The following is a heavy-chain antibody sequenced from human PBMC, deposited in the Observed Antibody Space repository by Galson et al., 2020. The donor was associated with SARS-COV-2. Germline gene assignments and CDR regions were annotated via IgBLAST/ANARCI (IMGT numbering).Heavy chain of an antibody. CDR3: AREVSGYDIYYYYYMDV. J-gene: IGHJ6*03. CDR1: GFTVSSNY. CDR2: IYSGGSP. D-gene: IGHD5-12*01. V-gene: IGHV3-66*01. Sequence: GESLKISCAASGFTVSSNYMSWVRQAPGKGLEWVSVIYSGGSPYYADSVKGRFTISRDNSKNTLYLQMNSLRAEDTAVYYCAREVSGYDIYYYYYMDVWGKGTTVTISS.